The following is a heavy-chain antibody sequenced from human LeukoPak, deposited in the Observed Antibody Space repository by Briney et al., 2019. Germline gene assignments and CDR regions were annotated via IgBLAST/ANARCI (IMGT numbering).Heavy chain of an antibody. CDR1: GYTFTSYG. CDR3: ARDMITFGGVIEGEDY. CDR2: ISAYNGNT. V-gene: IGHV1-18*01. Sequence: GASVKVSCKASGYTFTSYGISWVRQAPGQGLEWMGWISAYNGNTNYAQKLQGRVTMTTDTSTSPAYMELRSLRSDDTAVYYCARDMITFGGVIEGEDYWGQGTLVTVSS. D-gene: IGHD3-16*02. J-gene: IGHJ4*02.